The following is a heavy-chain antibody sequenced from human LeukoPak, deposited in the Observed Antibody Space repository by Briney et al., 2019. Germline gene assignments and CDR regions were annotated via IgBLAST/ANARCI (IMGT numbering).Heavy chain of an antibody. CDR1: GFTFSSYA. CDR3: AKVRPKSLIQPGNPLYYYDSSGYYPDPFDY. V-gene: IGHV3-23*01. CDR2: MIGSGGST. Sequence: RSGGSLRLSCAASGFTFSSYAMSWVRQAPGKGLEWVSAMIGSGGSTYYADSVKGRFTISRDNSKNTLYLQMNSLRAEDTAVYYCAKVRPKSLIQPGNPLYYYDSSGYYPDPFDYWGQGTLVTVSS. J-gene: IGHJ4*02. D-gene: IGHD3-22*01.